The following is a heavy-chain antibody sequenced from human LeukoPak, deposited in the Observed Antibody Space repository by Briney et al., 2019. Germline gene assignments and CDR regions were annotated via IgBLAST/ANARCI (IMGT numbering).Heavy chain of an antibody. V-gene: IGHV3-74*01. D-gene: IGHD3-9*01. CDR1: GFTFSSYW. Sequence: GGSLRLSCAASGFTFSSYWMHWVRQAPGKGLVWVSLINSDGSSTSYADSVKGRFTISRDNAKNPLYLQMNSLRAEDTAVYYCARDQRYRLDVWGQGTTVTVSS. J-gene: IGHJ6*02. CDR3: ARDQRYRLDV. CDR2: INSDGSST.